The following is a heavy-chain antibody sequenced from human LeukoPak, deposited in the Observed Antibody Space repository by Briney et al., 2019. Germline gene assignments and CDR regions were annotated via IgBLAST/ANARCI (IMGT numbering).Heavy chain of an antibody. Sequence: GGSLRLSCAASGFTFSSYAMSWVRQAPGKGLGWVSAISGSGGSTYYADSVKGRFTISRDNSKNTLYLQMNSLRAEDTAVYYCAKATWAARDYFDYWGQGTLVTVSS. CDR2: ISGSGGST. CDR3: AKATWAARDYFDY. D-gene: IGHD6-25*01. V-gene: IGHV3-23*01. J-gene: IGHJ4*02. CDR1: GFTFSSYA.